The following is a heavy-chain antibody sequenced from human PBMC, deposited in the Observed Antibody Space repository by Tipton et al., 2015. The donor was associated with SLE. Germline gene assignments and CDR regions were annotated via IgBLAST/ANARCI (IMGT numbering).Heavy chain of an antibody. CDR3: ASGGGGIAVAGTRRDFDY. CDR1: GGSISSGDYY. D-gene: IGHD6-19*01. Sequence: TLSLTCTVSGGSISSGDYYWSWIRQPPGKGLEWIGYIYYSGSTNYNPSLKSRVTISVDTSKNQFSLKLSSVTAADTAVYYCASGGGGIAVAGTRRDFDYWGQGTLVTVSS. V-gene: IGHV4-61*08. J-gene: IGHJ4*02. CDR2: IYYSGST.